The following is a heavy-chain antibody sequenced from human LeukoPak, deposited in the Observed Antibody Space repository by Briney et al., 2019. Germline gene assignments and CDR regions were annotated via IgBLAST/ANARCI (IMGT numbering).Heavy chain of an antibody. CDR2: IYYSGST. Sequence: SEPLSLTCTVSGGSISSYYWSWIRQPPGKGLEWIGYIYYSGSTNYNHSLKSRVTISVDTSKNQISLKLSSVTAADTAVYYCARQYRYSSRWYVDYWGQGTLVTVSA. D-gene: IGHD6-13*01. CDR3: ARQYRYSSRWYVDY. J-gene: IGHJ4*02. CDR1: GGSISSYY. V-gene: IGHV4-59*08.